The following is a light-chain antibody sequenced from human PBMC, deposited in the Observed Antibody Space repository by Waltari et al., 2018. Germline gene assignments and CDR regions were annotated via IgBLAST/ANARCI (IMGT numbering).Light chain of an antibody. V-gene: IGKV3D-15*01. CDR1: QSLSGN. J-gene: IGKJ5*01. CDR3: QQYYDWRRVT. CDR2: GAS. Sequence: EIVMTQSPATLSVSPGERATLSCRASQSLSGNLAWHQEIPGQAPRILIYGASTRDTGSPARFSGSAPGTKLTLTIRSLQWEDSAVYYCQQYYDWRRVTFGQGTRLEIK.